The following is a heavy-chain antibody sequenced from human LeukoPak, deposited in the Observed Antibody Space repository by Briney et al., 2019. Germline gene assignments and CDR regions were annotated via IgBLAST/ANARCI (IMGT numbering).Heavy chain of an antibody. V-gene: IGHV4-39*07. J-gene: IGHJ4*02. CDR3: ARMGSGSSYYFDY. CDR2: IHYSGST. Sequence: SETLSLTCTVSGGSISSSNYYWGWIRQPPGKGLEWIGSIHYSGSTYYNPSLKSRVTMSVDTSKNQFSLKLSSVTAADTAVYYCARMGSGSSYYFDYWGQGTLVTVSS. D-gene: IGHD3-10*01. CDR1: GGSISSSNYY.